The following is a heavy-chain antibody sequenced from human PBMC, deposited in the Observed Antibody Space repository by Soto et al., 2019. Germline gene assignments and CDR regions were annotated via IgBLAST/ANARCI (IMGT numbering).Heavy chain of an antibody. D-gene: IGHD1-1*01. V-gene: IGHV3-23*01. CDR2: ISGSGGST. CDR1: GFTFSSYA. J-gene: IGHJ4*02. Sequence: EVQLLESGGGLVQPGGSLRLSCAASGFTFSSYAMIWVRQAPGNGLEWVSAISGSGGSTYYADSVKGRFTISRDNSKNTLYLQMNSLRAEDTAVYYCAKDRGRWLQLIDYWGQGTLVTVSS. CDR3: AKDRGRWLQLIDY.